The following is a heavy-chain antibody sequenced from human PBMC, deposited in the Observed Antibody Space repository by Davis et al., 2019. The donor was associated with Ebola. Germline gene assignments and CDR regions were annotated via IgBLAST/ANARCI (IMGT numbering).Heavy chain of an antibody. CDR2: INHSGST. CDR3: ARGYYDFWSGYYEVGYYFDY. D-gene: IGHD3-3*01. J-gene: IGHJ4*02. Sequence: PSETLSLTCAVYGGSFSGYYWSWIRQPPGKGLEWIGEINHSGSTNYNPSLKSRVTISVDTSKNQFSLKLSSVTAADTAVYYCARGYYDFWSGYYEVGYYFDYWGQGTLVTVSS. V-gene: IGHV4-34*01. CDR1: GGSFSGYY.